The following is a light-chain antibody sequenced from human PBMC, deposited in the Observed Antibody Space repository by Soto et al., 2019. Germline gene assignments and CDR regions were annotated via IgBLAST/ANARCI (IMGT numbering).Light chain of an antibody. CDR1: QYINTR. CDR3: QQYGSPPTT. Sequence: EIVLTQSPATLSSFPGDRVTLSCRASQYINTRLAWYQHRPGQSPRLLIYQTSLRAAGIPDRFSGSGSGTDFTLAISRMEPEDFAVFCCQQYGSPPTTFGQGTQV. CDR2: QTS. J-gene: IGKJ1*01. V-gene: IGKV3-20*01.